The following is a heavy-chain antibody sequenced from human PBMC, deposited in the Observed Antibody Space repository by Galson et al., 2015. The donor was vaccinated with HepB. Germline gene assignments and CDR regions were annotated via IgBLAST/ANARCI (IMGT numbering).Heavy chain of an antibody. CDR3: AREHTDTPVLSSSSIWYRGGYYFDY. J-gene: IGHJ4*02. CDR1: GFTFNNYG. V-gene: IGHV3-30*03. CDR2: MSYDGKNE. Sequence: SLRLSCAASGFTFNNYGMHWVRQAPGKGLEWVAFMSYDGKNEDYADSVKGRFTISRDNFKNVLYLQMNSLRVEDTAVYYCAREHTDTPVLSSSSIWYRGGYYFDYWGQGTLVTVSS. D-gene: IGHD2-2*01.